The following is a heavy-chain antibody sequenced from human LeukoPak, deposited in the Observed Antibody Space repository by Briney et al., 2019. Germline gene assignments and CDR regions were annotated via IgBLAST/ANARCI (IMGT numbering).Heavy chain of an antibody. V-gene: IGHV3-74*01. D-gene: IGHD5-18*01. CDR1: GFTFSSYW. Sequence: GGSLRLSCAASGFTFSSYWMHWVRQAPGKGLVWVSRINSDGSSTSYADSVKGRFTISRDNAKNTLYLQMNSLRTEDTAVYYCAKDLDTAPYYFDYWGQGTLVTVSS. J-gene: IGHJ4*02. CDR3: AKDLDTAPYYFDY. CDR2: INSDGSST.